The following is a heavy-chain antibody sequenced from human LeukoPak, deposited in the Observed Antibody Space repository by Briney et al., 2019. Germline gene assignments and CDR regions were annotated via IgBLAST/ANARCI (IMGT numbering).Heavy chain of an antibody. CDR2: ISSSSSFI. CDR3: ANGISGTAVVMDY. J-gene: IGHJ4*02. CDR1: GFTFSSDS. Sequence: PGGSLRLSCAASGFTFSSDSMNWVRQAPGKGLEWVSSISSSSSFISYPDSVKGRFTISRDNSKNSLYLRMNSLRTEDTALYYCANGISGTAVVMDYWGQGTLVTVSS. D-gene: IGHD1/OR15-1a*01. V-gene: IGHV3-21*04.